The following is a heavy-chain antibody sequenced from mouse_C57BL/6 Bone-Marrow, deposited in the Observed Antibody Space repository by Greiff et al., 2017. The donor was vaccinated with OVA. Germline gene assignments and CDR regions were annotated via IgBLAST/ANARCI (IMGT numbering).Heavy chain of an antibody. Sequence: EVKLVESGGGLVKPGGSLKLSCAASGFTFSAYGMHWVRQAPEKGLEWVAYISSGSSTIYYADTVKGRFTISRDNAKNTLFLQMTRLRSEDTAMYYCATYGSSYGDYWGQGTTLTVSS. V-gene: IGHV5-17*01. CDR1: GFTFSAYG. D-gene: IGHD1-1*01. CDR2: ISSGSSTI. CDR3: ATYGSSYGDY. J-gene: IGHJ2*01.